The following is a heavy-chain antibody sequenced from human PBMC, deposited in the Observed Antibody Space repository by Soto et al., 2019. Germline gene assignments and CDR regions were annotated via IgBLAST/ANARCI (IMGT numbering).Heavy chain of an antibody. CDR1: GYSVNMYA. J-gene: IGHJ4*02. CDR3: ARERAVSANFFAY. V-gene: IGHV1-3*01. CDR2: INAGSGSS. Sequence: SVKVASKACGYSVNMYAIHWVLQAPGQGLEWMGWINAGSGSSRYSENFQGRVTITRDTSASTAYMELSSLIFEDTGVYYCARERAVSANFFAYWGQGTLVTVSS. D-gene: IGHD2-21*02.